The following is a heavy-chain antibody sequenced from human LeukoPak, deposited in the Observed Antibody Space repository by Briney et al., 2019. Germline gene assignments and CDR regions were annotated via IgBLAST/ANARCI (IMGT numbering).Heavy chain of an antibody. V-gene: IGHV3-30*18. Sequence: PGGSLRLSCAASGFTFSNYGMHWVRQAPGKGLGWAAVISYHGSNKYYADSVKGRFTISRDSSKNTLYLQMNSLRGEDTAVYYCAKGGRDYGDYVSYWGQGTLVTVSS. CDR1: GFTFSNYG. J-gene: IGHJ4*02. CDR3: AKGGRDYGDYVSY. D-gene: IGHD4-17*01. CDR2: ISYHGSNK.